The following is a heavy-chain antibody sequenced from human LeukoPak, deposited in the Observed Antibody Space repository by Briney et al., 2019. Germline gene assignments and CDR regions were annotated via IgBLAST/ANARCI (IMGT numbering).Heavy chain of an antibody. V-gene: IGHV4-34*12. CDR3: AKSNGYGLVDI. J-gene: IGHJ3*02. CDR1: GGSFSGYY. Sequence: PSETLSLTCAVYGGSFSGYYWSWIRRPPGKGLEWIGNIFYSGSTYYSPSLRSRVTISLDTSRNQFSLKLNSVTAADTAVYYCAKSNGYGLVDIWGQGTMVTVSS. D-gene: IGHD3-10*01. CDR2: IFYSGST.